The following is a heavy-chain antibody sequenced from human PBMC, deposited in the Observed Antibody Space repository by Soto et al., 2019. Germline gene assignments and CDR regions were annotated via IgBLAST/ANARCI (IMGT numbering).Heavy chain of an antibody. CDR2: IYYSGST. CDR1: GGSISSSSYY. D-gene: IGHD5-18*01. V-gene: IGHV4-39*01. Sequence: KPSETLSLTCTVSGGSISSSSYYWGWTRQPPGKGLEWIGSIYYSGSTYYNPSLKSRVTISVDTSKNQFSLKLSSVTAADTAVYYCARLSIGTWIQLWSNNYGMDVWGQGTTVTVSS. CDR3: ARLSIGTWIQLWSNNYGMDV. J-gene: IGHJ6*02.